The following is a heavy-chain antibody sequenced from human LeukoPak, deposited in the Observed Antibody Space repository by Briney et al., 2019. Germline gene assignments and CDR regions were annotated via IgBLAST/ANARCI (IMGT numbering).Heavy chain of an antibody. D-gene: IGHD6-19*01. CDR2: IYPGDSDT. V-gene: IGHV5-51*01. CDR1: GYSFSSYW. CDR3: ARRGIAVAGTPAEYFHH. Sequence: GESLKISCKGLGYSFSSYWNAWVRQRPGKGLEWMGIIYPGDSDTRYSPSFQGQVTISADKSFSTAYLQWSSLKASDTAMYYCARRGIAVAGTPAEYFHHWGQGTLVIVSS. J-gene: IGHJ1*01.